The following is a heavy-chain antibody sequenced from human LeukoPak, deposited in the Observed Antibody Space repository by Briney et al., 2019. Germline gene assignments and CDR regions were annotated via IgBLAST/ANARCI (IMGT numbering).Heavy chain of an antibody. CDR2: INSDESST. CDR1: GFTVSSNY. Sequence: GGSLRLSCAASGFTVSSNYMSWVRQAPGKGLVWVSRINSDESSTSYADSVKGRFIISRDNAKNTLYLQMNSLRAEDTAVYYCARVLLEREARWGQGTLVTVSS. CDR3: ARVLLEREAR. D-gene: IGHD1-1*01. J-gene: IGHJ1*01. V-gene: IGHV3-74*01.